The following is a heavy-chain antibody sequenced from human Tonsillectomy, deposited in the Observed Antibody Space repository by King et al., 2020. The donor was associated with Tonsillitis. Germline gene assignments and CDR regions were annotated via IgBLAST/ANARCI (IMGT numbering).Heavy chain of an antibody. CDR2: INSDGSTT. D-gene: IGHD4-23*01. Sequence: VQLVESGGGLVQPGGSLRLSCAASGFTFSYYWMHWVRQAPGKGLVWVSHINSDGSTTNYADSVKGRFTISRDNAKNTLYLQMNSLRAEDTAVYYCTRVLESTVVFGGMDVWGQGTTVTVSS. V-gene: IGHV3-74*01. CDR1: GFTFSYYW. CDR3: TRVLESTVVFGGMDV. J-gene: IGHJ6*02.